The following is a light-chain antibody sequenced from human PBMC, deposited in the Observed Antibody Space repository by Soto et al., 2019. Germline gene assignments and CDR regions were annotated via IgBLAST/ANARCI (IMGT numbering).Light chain of an antibody. CDR3: QQYHSAPQS. CDR1: QSVLYSPNNKNY. V-gene: IGKV4-1*01. Sequence: DIVMTQSPDSLAVSLGERATINCKSSQSVLYSPNNKNYLAWDQQKPGQPPKLLIYWASTRESGVPDRFSGSGSGTDFTLTISSLQAEDVAFYYCQQYHSAPQSFGQGTKVEIK. J-gene: IGKJ1*01. CDR2: WAS.